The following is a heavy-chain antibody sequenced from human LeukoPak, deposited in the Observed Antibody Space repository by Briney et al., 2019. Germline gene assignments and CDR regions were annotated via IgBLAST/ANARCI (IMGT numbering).Heavy chain of an antibody. Sequence: SETLSLTCTVSGGSISSSSYYWGWIRQPPGKGLEWIGSIYYSGSTYYNPSLKSRVTISVDTSKNQFSLKLSSVTAADTAVCYCARHLVRDIVVVPAALDYWGQGTLVTVSS. V-gene: IGHV4-39*01. J-gene: IGHJ4*02. CDR1: GGSISSSSYY. D-gene: IGHD2-2*01. CDR3: ARHLVRDIVVVPAALDY. CDR2: IYYSGST.